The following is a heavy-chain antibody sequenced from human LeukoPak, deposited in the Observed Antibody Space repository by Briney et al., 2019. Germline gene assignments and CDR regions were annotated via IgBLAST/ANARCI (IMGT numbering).Heavy chain of an antibody. J-gene: IGHJ4*02. D-gene: IGHD5-12*01. CDR1: GGSISSGGYY. CDR2: IYHSGST. CDR3: ASAGGYSGYDQGAFDY. Sequence: SETLSLTCTVSGGSISSGGYYWSWIRQPPGKGLEWIGYIYHSGSTYYNPSLKSRVTISVDRSKNQFSLKLSSVTAADTAVYYCASAGGYSGYDQGAFDYWGQGTLVTVSS. V-gene: IGHV4-30-2*01.